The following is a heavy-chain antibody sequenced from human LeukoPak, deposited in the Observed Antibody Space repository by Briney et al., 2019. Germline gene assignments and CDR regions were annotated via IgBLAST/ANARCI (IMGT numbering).Heavy chain of an antibody. CDR2: ISGSGGST. CDR3: AKDRGYYGSGSYLDY. Sequence: GGSLRLSCAASGFTFSSYAMRWVRQAPGKGLEWVSAISGSGGSTYYADSVKGRFTISRDNSKNTLYLQMNSLRAEDTAVYYCAKDRGYYGSGSYLDYWGQGTLVTVSS. V-gene: IGHV3-23*01. D-gene: IGHD3-10*01. CDR1: GFTFSSYA. J-gene: IGHJ4*02.